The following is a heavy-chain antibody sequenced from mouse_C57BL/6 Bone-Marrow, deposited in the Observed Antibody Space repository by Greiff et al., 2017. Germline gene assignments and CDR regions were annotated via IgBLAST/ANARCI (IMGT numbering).Heavy chain of an antibody. D-gene: IGHD2-3*01. CDR3: AREVDGYYDAMDY. Sequence: VQLKQSGPELVKPGASVKMSCKASGYTFTDYNMHWVKQSHGKSLEWIGYINPNNGGTSYNQKFKGKATLTVNKSSSTAYMELRSLTSEDSAVYYCAREVDGYYDAMDYWGQGTSVTVSS. CDR2: INPNNGGT. J-gene: IGHJ4*01. V-gene: IGHV1-22*01. CDR1: GYTFTDYN.